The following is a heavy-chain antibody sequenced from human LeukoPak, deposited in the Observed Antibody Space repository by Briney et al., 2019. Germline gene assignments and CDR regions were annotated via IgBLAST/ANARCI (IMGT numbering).Heavy chain of an antibody. D-gene: IGHD3-16*01. V-gene: IGHV1-18*01. Sequence: ASVKVSCKASGYTFTSYGISWVRQAPGQGLEWKGWISAYNGNTNYAQKLQGRVTMTTDTSTSTAYMELRSLRSDDTAVYYCARADIMITFGGVMDDAFDIWGQGKMVTVSS. CDR1: GYTFTSYG. CDR2: ISAYNGNT. CDR3: ARADIMITFGGVMDDAFDI. J-gene: IGHJ3*02.